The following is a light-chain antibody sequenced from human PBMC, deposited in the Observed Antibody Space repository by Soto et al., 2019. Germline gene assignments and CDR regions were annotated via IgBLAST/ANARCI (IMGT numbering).Light chain of an antibody. V-gene: IGLV2-14*01. CDR3: SSHTSCSTYV. Sequence: QSALTQPASVSGSPGQSITISCTGTSSDVGGYNYVSWYQQHPGKAPKLMIYDVSNRPSGVSNRFSGSKSGNTASLTISGLQAEDEADYYCSSHTSCSTYVFGTGTKVTVL. CDR1: SSDVGGYNY. CDR2: DVS. J-gene: IGLJ1*01.